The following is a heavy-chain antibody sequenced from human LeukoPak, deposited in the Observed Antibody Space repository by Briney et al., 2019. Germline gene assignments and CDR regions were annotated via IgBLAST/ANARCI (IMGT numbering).Heavy chain of an antibody. V-gene: IGHV1-46*01. D-gene: IGHD2-2*01. CDR1: GYTFTSYG. CDR3: ARAPRFTSPLSKSFDY. CDR2: INPSGGST. J-gene: IGHJ4*02. Sequence: ASVKVSCKASGYTFTSYGISWVRQAPGQGLEWMGIINPSGGSTSYAQKFQGRVTMTRDTSTSTVYMELSSLRSENTAVYYCARAPRFTSPLSKSFDYWGQGTLVTVSS.